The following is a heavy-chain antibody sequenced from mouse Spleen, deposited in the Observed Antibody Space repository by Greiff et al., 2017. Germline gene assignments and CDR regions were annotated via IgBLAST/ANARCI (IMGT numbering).Heavy chain of an antibody. D-gene: IGHD1-2*01. J-gene: IGHJ2*01. CDR3: ASFITTATLYYFDY. V-gene: IGHV1-82*01. Sequence: VQLVESGPELVKPGASVKISCKASGYAFSSSWMNWVKQRPGKGLEWIGRIYPGDGDTNYNGKFKGKATLTADKSSSTAYMQLSSLTSEDSAVYFCASFITTATLYYFDYWGQGTTLTVSS. CDR1: GYAFSSSW. CDR2: IYPGDGDT.